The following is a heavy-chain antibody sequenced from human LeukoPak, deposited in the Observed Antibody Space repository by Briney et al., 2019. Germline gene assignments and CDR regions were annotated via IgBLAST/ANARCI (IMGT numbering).Heavy chain of an antibody. CDR3: ARTRGYGDLYFDY. CDR2: INPNSGGT. J-gene: IGHJ4*02. V-gene: IGHV1-2*02. Sequence: DSVKVSCKASGYTFTGYYMHWVRQAPGQGLEWMGWINPNSGGTNYAQKFQGRVTMTRDTSISTAYMELSRLRSDDTAVYYCARTRGYGDLYFDYWGQGTLVTVSS. D-gene: IGHD4-17*01. CDR1: GYTFTGYY.